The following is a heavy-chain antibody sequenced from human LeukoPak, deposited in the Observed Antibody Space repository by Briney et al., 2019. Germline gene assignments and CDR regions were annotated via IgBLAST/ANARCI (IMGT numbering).Heavy chain of an antibody. J-gene: IGHJ6*02. D-gene: IGHD2-2*03. CDR3: ARDSSVDIVVVPAAQHYGMDV. CDR1: GFTFSNFW. CDR2: IYGDGSFT. Sequence: GGSLRLSCAASGFTFSNFWMHWVRQAPGKGLVWVALIYGDGSFTRYADSVKGRFTISRDNSKNTLYLQMNSLRAEDTAVYYCARDSSVDIVVVPAAQHYGMDVWGQGTTVTVSS. V-gene: IGHV3-74*01.